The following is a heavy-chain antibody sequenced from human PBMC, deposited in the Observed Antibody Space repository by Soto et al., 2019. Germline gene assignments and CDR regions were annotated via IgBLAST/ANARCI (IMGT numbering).Heavy chain of an antibody. D-gene: IGHD2-8*02. J-gene: IGHJ4*02. CDR2: IDRSRAST. V-gene: IGHV3-23*04. CDR3: AKGSSGGRPYYFDF. Sequence: EVQLVESGGGLVQPGGSLRLSCAASGFTFSTYAMSWVRQAPGQGLEWVSAIDRSRASTYYADSVRGRFTFSRDNSRGTLFLEMNSLRAEDTAVYYCAKGSSGGRPYYFDFRGQGTLVTVSS. CDR1: GFTFSTYA.